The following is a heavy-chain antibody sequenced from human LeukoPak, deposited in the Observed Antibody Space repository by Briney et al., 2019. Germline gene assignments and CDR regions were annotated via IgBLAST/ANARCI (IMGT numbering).Heavy chain of an antibody. CDR2: ISAYNGNT. J-gene: IGHJ4*02. D-gene: IGHD1-26*01. Sequence: ASVKVSCKASGYTFTSYGISWVRQAPGQGLEWMGWISAYNGNTNYAQKLQGRVTMTTDTSTSTAYMELRSLRSDDTAVYYCARSSFRSGSYLFDYWGQGTLVTVSS. CDR1: GYTFTSYG. CDR3: ARSSFRSGSYLFDY. V-gene: IGHV1-18*01.